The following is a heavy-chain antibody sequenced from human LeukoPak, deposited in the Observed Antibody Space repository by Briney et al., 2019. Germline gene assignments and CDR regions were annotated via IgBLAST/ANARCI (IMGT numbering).Heavy chain of an antibody. Sequence: GGSLRLSCAASGFTFSSYAMSWVRQAPGKGLEWVSAISGSGGSTYYADSVKGRFTISRDNSKNTLYLQMNSLRAKDTAVYYCAKGARAYGSGSYKLFYYYMDVWGKGTTVTVSS. CDR2: ISGSGGST. CDR1: GFTFSSYA. V-gene: IGHV3-23*01. D-gene: IGHD3-10*01. J-gene: IGHJ6*03. CDR3: AKGARAYGSGSYKLFYYYMDV.